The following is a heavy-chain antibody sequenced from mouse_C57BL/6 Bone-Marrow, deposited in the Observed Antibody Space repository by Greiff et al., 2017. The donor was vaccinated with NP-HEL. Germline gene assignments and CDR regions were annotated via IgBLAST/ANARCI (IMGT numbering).Heavy chain of an antibody. CDR3: ARDGGYSNYEYFDV. V-gene: IGHV3-6*01. CDR1: GYSITSCYY. D-gene: IGHD2-5*01. Sequence: EVKLQESGPGLVKPSQSLSLTCSVTGYSITSCYYWNWIRQFPGNKLEWMGYISYDGSNNYNPSLKNRISITRDTSKNQFFLKLNSVTTEDTATYYCARDGGYSNYEYFDVWGTGTTVTVSS. CDR2: ISYDGSN. J-gene: IGHJ1*03.